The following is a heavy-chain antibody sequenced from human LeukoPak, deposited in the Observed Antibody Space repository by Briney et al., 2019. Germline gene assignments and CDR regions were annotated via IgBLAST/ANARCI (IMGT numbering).Heavy chain of an antibody. V-gene: IGHV3-23*01. D-gene: IGHD2-2*01. Sequence: GGSLRLSCAASGFTFSSYAMSWVRQAPGKGLEWVSAISGSGGSTYYADSVKGRFTISRDNSKNTLFLQMNSLRAEDTAVYYCAKGSVPVVAMNAFEIWGQGTMVTVSS. J-gene: IGHJ3*02. CDR2: ISGSGGST. CDR3: AKGSVPVVAMNAFEI. CDR1: GFTFSSYA.